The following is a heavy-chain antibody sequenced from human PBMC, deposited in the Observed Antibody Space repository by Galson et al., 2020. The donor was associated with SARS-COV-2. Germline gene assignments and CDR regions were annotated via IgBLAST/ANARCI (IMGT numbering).Heavy chain of an antibody. CDR1: GFTFSSYA. D-gene: IGHD6-6*01. V-gene: IGHV3-23*01. J-gene: IGHJ4*02. CDR3: AKSRYSSSSSYFDY. Sequence: GESLKISCAASGFTFSSYAMSWVRQAPGKGLEWVSAISGSGGSTYYADSVKGRFTISRDNSKNTLYLQMNSLRAEDTAVYYCAKSRYSSSSSYFDYWGQGTLVTVSS. CDR2: ISGSGGST.